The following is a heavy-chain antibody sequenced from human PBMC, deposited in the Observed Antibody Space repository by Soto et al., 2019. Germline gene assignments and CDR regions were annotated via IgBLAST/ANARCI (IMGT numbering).Heavy chain of an antibody. V-gene: IGHV1-69*01. J-gene: IGHJ4*02. CDR1: GGSFSNDA. CDR3: AREVVTETTLGYFDF. Sequence: QAHLVQSGAEVKKSGSSVRVSCTASGGSFSNDAISWVRQAPGQGLEWLGRIIPFFGTPDYSQSFRDRLTITADESTGTAYMDLRSLRSDDTAVYYCAREVVTETTLGYFDFWGQGTLVTVSS. D-gene: IGHD2-21*02. CDR2: IIPFFGTP.